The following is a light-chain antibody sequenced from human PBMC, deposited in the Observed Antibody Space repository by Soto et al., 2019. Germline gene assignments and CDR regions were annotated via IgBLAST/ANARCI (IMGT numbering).Light chain of an antibody. J-gene: IGKJ4*01. CDR3: QQYYSAPLT. Sequence: DIQMTQSPSTLSASVGDRVTITCRASESMSNCLAWYQQKPGKAPKLLIYDASSLESGVPSRFSGSGSGTEFTLTISSLQAEDVAVYYCQQYYSAPLTFGGGTKVDIK. CDR1: ESMSNC. V-gene: IGKV1-5*01. CDR2: DAS.